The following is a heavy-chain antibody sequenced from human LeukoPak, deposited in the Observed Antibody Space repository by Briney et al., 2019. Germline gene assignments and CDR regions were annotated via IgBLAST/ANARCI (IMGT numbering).Heavy chain of an antibody. J-gene: IGHJ5*02. CDR1: GGSISRYY. CDR3: AKESPPLFDP. Sequence: PSETLSLTCTVSGGSISRYYWSWIRQPPGKGLEWIGYIYTSGSTNYNPSLKSRVTISVDTSKNQFSLKLSSVTAADTAVYYCAKESPPLFDPWGQGTLVTVSS. CDR2: IYTSGST. V-gene: IGHV4-4*09.